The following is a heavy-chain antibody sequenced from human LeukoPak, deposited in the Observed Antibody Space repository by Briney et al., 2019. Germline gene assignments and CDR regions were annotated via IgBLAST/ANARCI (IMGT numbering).Heavy chain of an antibody. J-gene: IGHJ6*02. CDR3: ARHSNPLNSSWYKDHYYGMDV. V-gene: IGHV4-59*08. CDR1: GGSISSYY. Sequence: SETLSLTCTVSGGSISSYYWSWIRQPPGKGLEWIGYIYYSGSTNYNTSLKSRVTISVDTSKNQFSLKLSSVTAADTAVYYCARHSNPLNSSWYKDHYYGMDVWGQGTTVTVSS. D-gene: IGHD6-13*01. CDR2: IYYSGST.